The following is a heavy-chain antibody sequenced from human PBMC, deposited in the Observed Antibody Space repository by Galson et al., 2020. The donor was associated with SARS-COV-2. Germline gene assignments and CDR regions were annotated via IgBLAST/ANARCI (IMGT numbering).Heavy chain of an antibody. J-gene: IGHJ5*02. V-gene: IGHV4-39*07. D-gene: IGHD3-3*01. CDR1: DPSITSSSYY. Sequence: SETLSLTCSVSDPSITSSSYYWGWIRQAPGKGLEWIGNIYYNGNTYYNPSLKSQVTISIDTSKKQFSLKLTSVTAADTAVYFCAREGTNFDSWSGYLNWFDTWGQGTRVTVSS. CDR2: IYYNGNT. CDR3: AREGTNFDSWSGYLNWFDT.